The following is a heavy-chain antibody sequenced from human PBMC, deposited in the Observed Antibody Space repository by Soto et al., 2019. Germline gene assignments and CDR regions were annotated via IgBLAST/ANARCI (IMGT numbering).Heavy chain of an antibody. V-gene: IGHV1-2*04. CDR1: GYTFTGYY. Sequence: QVQLVQSGAEVKKPGASVKVSCKASGYTFTGYYMHWVRQAPGQGLEWMGWINPNSGGTNYAQKFPRWATMTRDTPVSTAYMELGRLRSDDTAVYCCARGGYCSGGSCYSSPTDYWGQGTLVTVSS. D-gene: IGHD2-15*01. J-gene: IGHJ4*02. CDR2: INPNSGGT. CDR3: ARGGYCSGGSCYSSPTDY.